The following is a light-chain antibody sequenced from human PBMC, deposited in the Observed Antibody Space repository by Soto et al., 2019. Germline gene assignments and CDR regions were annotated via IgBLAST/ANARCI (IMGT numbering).Light chain of an antibody. V-gene: IGKV3-15*01. Sequence: IVMTQSPATLSVSPGERATLSCRAGQTIYSNVAWYQQRPGQAPRLLIYRASTRATGAPARFSGSGSGTEFTLTISSLQSEDFAVYYCQQYNKWPPITFGQGTRLEIK. CDR2: RAS. CDR3: QQYNKWPPIT. CDR1: QTIYSN. J-gene: IGKJ5*01.